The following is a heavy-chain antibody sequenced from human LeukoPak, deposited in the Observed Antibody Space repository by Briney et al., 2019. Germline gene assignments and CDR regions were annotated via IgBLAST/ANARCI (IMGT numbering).Heavy chain of an antibody. CDR3: ARAYYDSSGYYYPFDY. Sequence: SETLSLTCAVYGGSFSGYYWSWIRQPPGKGLEWIGEINHSGSTNYNPSLKSRVTISVDTPKNQFSLKLSSVTAADTAVYYCARAYYDSSGYYYPFDYWGQGTLVTVSS. J-gene: IGHJ4*02. CDR1: GGSFSGYY. V-gene: IGHV4-34*01. CDR2: INHSGST. D-gene: IGHD3-22*01.